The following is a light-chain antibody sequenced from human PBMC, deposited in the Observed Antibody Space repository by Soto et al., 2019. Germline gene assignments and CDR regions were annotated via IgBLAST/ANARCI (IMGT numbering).Light chain of an antibody. CDR3: AAWDDSLSGWV. CDR1: SSTIGSKT. J-gene: IGLJ3*02. V-gene: IGLV1-47*01. CDR2: RNN. Sequence: QLVLTQPPSASGTPGQRVTISCSGSSSTIGSKTLNWYQQVPGSAPKLLIYRNNQRPSGVPDRFSGSKSGTSASLAISGLRSEDEADYYCAAWDDSLSGWVFGGGTKLTVL.